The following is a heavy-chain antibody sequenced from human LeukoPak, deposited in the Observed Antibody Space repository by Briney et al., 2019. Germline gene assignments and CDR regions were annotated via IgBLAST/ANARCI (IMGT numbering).Heavy chain of an antibody. J-gene: IGHJ4*02. CDR1: GFTLRSYD. V-gene: IGHV3-23*01. CDR2: TSGSGANT. D-gene: IGHD5-12*01. Sequence: GGSLRLSCAASGFTLRSYDMSWVRQAPGKGLEWVAATSGSGANTYYADSVKGRFTISRDNSQNTLYLQMDSLRAEDTAVYYCAKEYSGYDFDYWGQGTLVTVSS. CDR3: AKEYSGYDFDY.